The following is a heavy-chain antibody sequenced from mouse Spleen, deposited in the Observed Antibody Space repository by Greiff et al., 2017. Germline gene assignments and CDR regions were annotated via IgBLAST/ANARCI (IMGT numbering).Heavy chain of an antibody. V-gene: IGHV1-82*01. J-gene: IGHJ2*01. CDR3: AREEILGYN. Sequence: VQLQQSGPELVKPGASVKISCKASGYAFSSSWMNWVKQRPGKGLEWIGRIYPGDGDTNYNGKFKGKATLTADKSSSTAYMQLSSLTSEDSAVYFCAREEILGYNWGQGTTLTVSS. CDR2: IYPGDGDT. CDR1: GYAFSSSW.